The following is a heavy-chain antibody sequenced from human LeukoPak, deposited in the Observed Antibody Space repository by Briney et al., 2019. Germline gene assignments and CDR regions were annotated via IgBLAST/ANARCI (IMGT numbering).Heavy chain of an antibody. D-gene: IGHD3-22*01. CDR2: ISAYNGNT. Sequence: ASVKVSCKASGYTFTSYGISWVRQAPGQGLEWMGWISAYNGNTNYAQKLQGRVTMTTDTSTSTAYMELRSLRSDDTPVYYCARDLPTYYYDSSGYYPGNYFDYWGQGTLVTVSS. J-gene: IGHJ4*02. CDR3: ARDLPTYYYDSSGYYPGNYFDY. V-gene: IGHV1-18*01. CDR1: GYTFTSYG.